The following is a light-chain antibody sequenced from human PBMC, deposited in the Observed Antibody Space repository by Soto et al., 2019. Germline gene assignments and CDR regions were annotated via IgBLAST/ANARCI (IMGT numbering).Light chain of an antibody. Sequence: AIQMTQSPSSLSASVGERVTITCRASQSIRNNLGWYQQKPGKAPKLLIYAASSLQSGVPSRFSGSGSGTDFTLTISSLQPEDFATYYCLQDYNYPLTFGGGTKVDIK. J-gene: IGKJ4*01. CDR3: LQDYNYPLT. CDR1: QSIRNN. V-gene: IGKV1-6*01. CDR2: AAS.